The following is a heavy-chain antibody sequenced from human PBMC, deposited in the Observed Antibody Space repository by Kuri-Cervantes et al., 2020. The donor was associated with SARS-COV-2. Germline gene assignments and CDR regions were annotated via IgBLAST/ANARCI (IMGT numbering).Heavy chain of an antibody. CDR3: AKGSDPLRNYYYYGMDV. CDR2: ISWDGGST. CDR1: GFTFDDYA. V-gene: IGHV3-43D*04. J-gene: IGHJ6*01. Sequence: GGSLRLSCAASGFTFDDYAMHWVRQAPGKGLEWVSLISWDGGSTYYADSVKGRFTISRDNSKNSLYLQMNSLRAEDTALYYCAKGSDPLRNYYYYGMDVWGQGTTVTVSS.